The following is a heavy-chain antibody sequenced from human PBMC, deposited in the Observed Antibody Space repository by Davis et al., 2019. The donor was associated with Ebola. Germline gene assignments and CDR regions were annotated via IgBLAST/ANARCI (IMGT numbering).Heavy chain of an antibody. CDR3: ARLGVDGYSYYFDY. Sequence: GESLKISCKGSGYSFTSYWIGWVRQLPGKGLEWMGIIYPGDSDTRYSPSLQGQVTISADNSSSTAYLQWSSLKASYTAVYYCARLGVDGYSYYFDYWGQGTLVTVSS. V-gene: IGHV5-51*01. D-gene: IGHD5-24*01. CDR2: IYPGDSDT. CDR1: GYSFTSYW. J-gene: IGHJ4*02.